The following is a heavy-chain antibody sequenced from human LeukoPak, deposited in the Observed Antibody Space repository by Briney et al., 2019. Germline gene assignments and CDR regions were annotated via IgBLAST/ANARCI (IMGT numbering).Heavy chain of an antibody. CDR1: GXXXXSXX. V-gene: IGHV5-51*01. CDR3: AGGNYYDSSGYEVLRSCYYFDY. CDR2: IXXXXXXT. D-gene: IGHD3-22*01. J-gene: IGHJ4*02. Sequence: GESLKISCKGXGXXXXSXXIGWVRXMXXXXXXXXXXIXXXXXXTRYSPSFQGQVTISADKSISTAYLQWSSLKASDTAMYYCAGGNYYDSSGYEVLRSCYYFDYWGQGTLVTVSS.